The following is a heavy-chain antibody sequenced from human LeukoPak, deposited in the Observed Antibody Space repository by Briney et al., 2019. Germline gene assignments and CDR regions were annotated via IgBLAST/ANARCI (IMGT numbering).Heavy chain of an antibody. CDR2: IWYDGSNK. V-gene: IGHV3-33*08. CDR3: ARDGLSGVGATLRNWFDP. Sequence: GGSLRLSCAASGFTFSNYAMSWVRQAPGKGLEWVAVIWYDGSNKYYADSVKGRFTISRDNSKNTLYLQMNSLRAEDTAVYYCARDGLSGVGATLRNWFDPWGQGTLVTVSS. J-gene: IGHJ5*02. D-gene: IGHD1-26*01. CDR1: GFTFSNYA.